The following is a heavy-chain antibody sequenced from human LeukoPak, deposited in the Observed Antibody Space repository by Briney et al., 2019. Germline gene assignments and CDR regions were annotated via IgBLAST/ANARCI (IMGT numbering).Heavy chain of an antibody. Sequence: GGSLRLSCAASGFNFRDYYLSWIRQAPGKGLEWVSYISTSSSYTYYADSVKGRFTISRDNAKNSLYLQMNSLTAEDTAVYFCARGHYGLEVWGQGTTVTVSS. J-gene: IGHJ6*02. CDR1: GFNFRDYY. CDR2: ISTSSSYT. V-gene: IGHV3-11*03. CDR3: ARGHYGLEV.